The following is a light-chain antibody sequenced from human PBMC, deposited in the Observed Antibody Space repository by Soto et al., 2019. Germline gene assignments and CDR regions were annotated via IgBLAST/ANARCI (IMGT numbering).Light chain of an antibody. CDR1: QSISTY. Sequence: DIQMTQSPSSLSASVGDRVTITCRASQSISTYLNWYQQKPGKAPKLLIYTASSLQSGVPSRFSGRGSGTDFTLTISSLQPEDFATYYCQQSYSIPQTFGQGTKLEIK. V-gene: IGKV1-39*01. J-gene: IGKJ2*01. CDR2: TAS. CDR3: QQSYSIPQT.